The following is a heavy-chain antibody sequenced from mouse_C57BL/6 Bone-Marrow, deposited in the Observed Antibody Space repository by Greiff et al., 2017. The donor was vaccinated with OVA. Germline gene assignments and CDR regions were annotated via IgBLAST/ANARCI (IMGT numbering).Heavy chain of an antibody. J-gene: IGHJ1*03. CDR1: GYTFTSYD. CDR2: IYPRDGST. V-gene: IGHV1-85*01. Sequence: QVQLKESGPELVKPGASVKLSCKASGYTFTSYDINWVKQRPGQGLEWIGWIYPRDGSTKYNEKFKGKATLTVDTSSSTAYMELHSLTSEDSAVYFCARGDLLLLPYWYFDVRGTGTTVTVSS. CDR3: ARGDLLLLPYWYFDV. D-gene: IGHD1-1*01.